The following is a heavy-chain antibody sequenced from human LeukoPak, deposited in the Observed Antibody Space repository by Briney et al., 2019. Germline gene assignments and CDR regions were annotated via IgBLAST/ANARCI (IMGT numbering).Heavy chain of an antibody. J-gene: IGHJ4*02. CDR2: ISYDGSNK. CDR1: GFTFSSYA. D-gene: IGHD2-15*01. CDR3: AKDLYWSGFLDY. V-gene: IGHV3-30*18. Sequence: GGSLRLSCAASGFTFSSYAMSWVRQAPGKGLEWVAVISYDGSNKYYADSVKGRFTISRDNSKNTLYLQMNSLRAEDTAVYYCAKDLYWSGFLDYWGQGTLVTVSS.